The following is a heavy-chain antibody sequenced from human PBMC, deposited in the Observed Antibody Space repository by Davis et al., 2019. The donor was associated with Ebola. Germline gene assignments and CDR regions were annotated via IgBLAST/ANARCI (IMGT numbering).Heavy chain of an antibody. D-gene: IGHD6-19*01. Sequence: PSETLSLTCAVYGGSFSGYYWSWIRQPPGKGLEWIGEINHSGSTNYNPSLKSRVTISVDTSKNQFSLKLSSVTAADTAVYYCAATGRQWLVPRIGYFQHWGQGTLVTVSS. J-gene: IGHJ1*01. CDR1: GGSFSGYY. CDR2: INHSGST. CDR3: AATGRQWLVPRIGYFQH. V-gene: IGHV4-34*01.